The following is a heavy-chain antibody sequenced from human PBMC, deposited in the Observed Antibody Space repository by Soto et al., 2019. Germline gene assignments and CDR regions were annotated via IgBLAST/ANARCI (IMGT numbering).Heavy chain of an antibody. D-gene: IGHD3-22*01. CDR3: ARDHGLFHAFDY. J-gene: IGHJ4*02. CDR1: GGSISRYY. CDR2: IYTSGST. Sequence: ETPSLTCTVSGGSISRYYLSWIPQPAGKGLEWIGRIYTSGSTNYNPSLKSRVTISVDTSKNQFSLKLSSVTPADTAVYYCARDHGLFHAFDYWGQGTLVTVSS. V-gene: IGHV4-4*07.